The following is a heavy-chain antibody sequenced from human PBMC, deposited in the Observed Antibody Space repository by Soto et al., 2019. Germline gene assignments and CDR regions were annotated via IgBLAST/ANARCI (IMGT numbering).Heavy chain of an antibody. Sequence: ASVKVSCKASGGTFSSYAISWVRQAPGQGLEWMGGITPIFGTASYAQKFQGRVTITADKSTSTAYMELSSLRSEDTAVYYCARLTAMVILPSYWGQGTLVTVSS. CDR3: ARLTAMVILPSY. CDR2: ITPIFGTA. CDR1: GGTFSSYA. V-gene: IGHV1-69*06. J-gene: IGHJ4*02. D-gene: IGHD5-18*01.